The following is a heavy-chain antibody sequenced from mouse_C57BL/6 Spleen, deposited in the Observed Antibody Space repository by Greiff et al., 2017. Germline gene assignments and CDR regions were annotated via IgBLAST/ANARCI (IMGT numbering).Heavy chain of an antibody. D-gene: IGHD2-4*01. CDR3: IYYDYLYAMDY. V-gene: IGHV1-82*01. J-gene: IGHJ4*01. CDR1: GYAFSSSW. Sequence: QVQLQQSGPELVKPGASVKISCKASGYAFSSSWMNWVKQRPGKGLEWIGRIYPGDGDTNYNGKFKGKATLTADKSSSTAYMQLSSLTSEDSAVYFCIYYDYLYAMDYWGQGTSVTVSS. CDR2: IYPGDGDT.